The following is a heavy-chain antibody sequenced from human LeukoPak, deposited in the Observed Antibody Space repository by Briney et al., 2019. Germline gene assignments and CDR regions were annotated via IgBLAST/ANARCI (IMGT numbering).Heavy chain of an antibody. Sequence: ASVKVSCKASGGTFSSYAISWLRQAPGQGLEWMGRIIPILGIANYAQKFQGRVTITADKSTSTAYMELSSLRSEDTAVYYCARDQKKVGATVYWGQGTLVTVSS. CDR2: IIPILGIA. CDR3: ARDQKKVGATVY. CDR1: GGTFSSYA. D-gene: IGHD1-26*01. V-gene: IGHV1-69*04. J-gene: IGHJ4*02.